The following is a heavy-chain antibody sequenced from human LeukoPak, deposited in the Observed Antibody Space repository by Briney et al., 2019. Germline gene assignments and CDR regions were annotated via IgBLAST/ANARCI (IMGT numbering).Heavy chain of an antibody. CDR3: ARTGAAGSYYYYYGMDV. D-gene: IGHD6-13*01. CDR1: GYSFTSYW. J-gene: IGHJ6*02. CDR2: IYPGDSDT. V-gene: IGHV5-51*01. Sequence: GESLKISCKGSGYSFTSYWIGWVRQMPGKGLEWMGIIYPGDSDTRYSPSLQGQVTISADKSISTAHLQWSSLKASDTAMYYCARTGAAGSYYYYYGMDVWGQGTTVTVSS.